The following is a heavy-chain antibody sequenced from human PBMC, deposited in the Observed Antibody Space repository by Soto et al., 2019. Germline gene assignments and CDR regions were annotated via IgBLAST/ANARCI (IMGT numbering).Heavy chain of an antibody. D-gene: IGHD1-7*01. CDR3: ARDQGGTTLYYHGMDV. CDR2: ISYDGSNK. CDR1: GFTFSSYA. V-gene: IGHV3-30-3*01. J-gene: IGHJ6*02. Sequence: QVQLVESGGGVVQPGRSLRLSCAASGFTFSSYAMHWVRQAPGQGLEWVALISYDGSNKYYADSVKGRFTISRDNSKNTRYLQMHRLRPEDTAVYHCARDQGGTTLYYHGMDVWGQGTTVTVSS.